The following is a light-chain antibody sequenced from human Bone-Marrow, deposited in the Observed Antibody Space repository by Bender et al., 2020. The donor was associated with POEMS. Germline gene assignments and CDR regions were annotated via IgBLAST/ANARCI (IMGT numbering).Light chain of an antibody. J-gene: IGLJ2*01. V-gene: IGLV3-1*01. CDR3: QAWDTYSVI. CDR1: TLGDKY. Sequence: SYEVTQPPSVSVSPGRPASITCSGVTLGDKYVAWYQQKPGQSPVLVIYQDTKRPSGIPERFSGSNSGNTATLTISGTQAMDEADYYCQAWDTYSVIFGGGTKLTVL. CDR2: QDT.